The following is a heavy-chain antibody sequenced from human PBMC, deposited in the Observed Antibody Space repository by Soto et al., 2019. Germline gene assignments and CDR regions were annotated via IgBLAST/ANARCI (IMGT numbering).Heavy chain of an antibody. CDR2: IDVLDGA. Sequence: EVQILESGGVLVQPGGSLRLSCVVSGLSLNNYAIAWVRHAPGKGLECVSTIDVLDGAWYSDSVRGRLAISRDVSRNTVYLQMSSLRVEDTDIYFCSDWRAGGPVNLDHWGPGTRVTVSS. J-gene: IGHJ4*02. D-gene: IGHD2-15*01. V-gene: IGHV3-23*01. CDR3: SDWRAGGPVNLDH. CDR1: GLSLNNYA.